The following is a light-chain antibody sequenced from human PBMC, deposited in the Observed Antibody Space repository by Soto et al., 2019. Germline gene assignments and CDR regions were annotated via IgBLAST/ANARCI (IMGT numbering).Light chain of an antibody. CDR3: QQYGSSPIT. CDR1: QSVSSSY. V-gene: IGKV3-20*01. Sequence: EIVLTQSPGTLSLSPGERATLSCSASQSVSSSYLAWYQQKPGQAPRLLIYGASSRATGIPDRFSGSGSGTDFTLTSSRLEPEDFAVYYCQQYGSSPITFGGGTKVEIK. J-gene: IGKJ4*01. CDR2: GAS.